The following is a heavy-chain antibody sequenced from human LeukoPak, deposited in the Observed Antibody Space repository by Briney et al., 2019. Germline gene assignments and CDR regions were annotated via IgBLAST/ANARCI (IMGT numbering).Heavy chain of an antibody. D-gene: IGHD2-15*01. CDR2: ISGSGGRT. V-gene: IGHV3-23*01. CDR3: AKDSCSGGSCFSSFDS. J-gene: IGHJ4*02. CDR1: GFTFSSYA. Sequence: GGSLRLSCAASGFTFSSYAMSWVRQAPGKGLEWVSAISGSGGRTYYADSVKGRFTISRDNSKNTLYLKMNSLREEDTVVYYCAKDSCSGGSCFSSFDSWGQGTLVTVSS.